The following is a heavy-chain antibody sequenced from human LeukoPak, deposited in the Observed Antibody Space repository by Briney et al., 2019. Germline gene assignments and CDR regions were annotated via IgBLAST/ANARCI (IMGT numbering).Heavy chain of an antibody. CDR1: GYTLTELS. CDR3: ATTAATYYYGMDV. V-gene: IGHV1-24*01. Sequence: ASVKVSCKVSGYTLTELSTQWVRQATGKGREWMGGFDPEDGETIYAQKFQGRVTMTEDTSTDTAYMELSSLRSEDTAVYYCATTAATYYYGMDVWGQGTTVTVSS. D-gene: IGHD2-15*01. CDR2: FDPEDGET. J-gene: IGHJ6*02.